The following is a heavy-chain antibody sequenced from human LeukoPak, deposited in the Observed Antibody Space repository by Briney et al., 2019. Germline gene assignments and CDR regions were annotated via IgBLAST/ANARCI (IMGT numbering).Heavy chain of an antibody. Sequence: PGGSLRLSCAASGFTFSSYAMSWVRQAPGKGLEWVSAISGSGGSTYYADSVKGRFTISRDNSKNTLYLQMNSLGAEDTAVYYCAKDPSTPTYYYDSSGYYDGYWGQGTLVTVSS. V-gene: IGHV3-23*01. D-gene: IGHD3-22*01. CDR2: ISGSGGST. CDR1: GFTFSSYA. J-gene: IGHJ4*02. CDR3: AKDPSTPTYYYDSSGYYDGY.